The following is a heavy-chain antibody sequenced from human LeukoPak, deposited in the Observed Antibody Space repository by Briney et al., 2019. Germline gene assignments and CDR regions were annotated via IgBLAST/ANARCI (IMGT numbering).Heavy chain of an antibody. CDR1: GYTFTSYG. Sequence: ASVKVSCKASGYTFTSYGISWVRQAPGQGLEWMGWISAYNGNTNYAQKLQGRVTMTTDTSTSTAYMELRSLRSDDTAVYYCARVYDILTGYYSRGSTPDYWGQGTLVTVSS. CDR3: ARVYDILTGYYSRGSTPDY. D-gene: IGHD3-9*01. CDR2: ISAYNGNT. J-gene: IGHJ4*02. V-gene: IGHV1-18*01.